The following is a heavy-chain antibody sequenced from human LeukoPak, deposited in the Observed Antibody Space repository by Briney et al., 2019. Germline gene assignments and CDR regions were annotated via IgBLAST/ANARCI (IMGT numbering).Heavy chain of an antibody. D-gene: IGHD3-10*01. CDR1: GGSISSYY. J-gene: IGHJ5*02. CDR2: IYTSGST. CDR3: ASHYYYGAGSYYNRWFDP. Sequence: SETLSLTCTVSGGSISSYYWSWIRQPAGKGLEWIGRIYTSGSTNYNPSLKSRVTISVDTSKNQFSLKLSSVTAADTALYYCASHYYYGAGSYYNRWFDPWGQGTLVTVSS. V-gene: IGHV4-4*07.